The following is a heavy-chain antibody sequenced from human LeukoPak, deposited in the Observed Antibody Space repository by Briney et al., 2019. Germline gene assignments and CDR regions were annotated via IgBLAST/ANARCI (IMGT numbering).Heavy chain of an antibody. Sequence: GGSLRLSCAASGFSVSSNYMTWVRQAPGKGLEWVSVIYRGGHTYYADSVKGRFTISRDNAKNSLYLQMNSLRAEDTAVYYCARDTYSSGWYWGQGTLVTVSS. J-gene: IGHJ4*02. CDR3: ARDTYSSGWY. D-gene: IGHD6-19*01. CDR1: GFSVSSNY. V-gene: IGHV3-53*01. CDR2: IYRGGHT.